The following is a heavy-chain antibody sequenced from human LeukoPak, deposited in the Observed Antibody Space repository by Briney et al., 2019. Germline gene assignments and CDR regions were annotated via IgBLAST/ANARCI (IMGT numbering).Heavy chain of an antibody. D-gene: IGHD2-2*01. V-gene: IGHV4-59*01. CDR1: GGSISSYY. Sequence: PSETLSLTCTVSGGSISSYYWSWIRQPPGKGLEWIGYIYYSGSTNYNPSLKSRVTISVDTSKNQFSLKLSSVTAADTAVYYCARGAIVVVPAARPADAFDIWGQGTMVTVSS. J-gene: IGHJ3*02. CDR3: ARGAIVVVPAARPADAFDI. CDR2: IYYSGST.